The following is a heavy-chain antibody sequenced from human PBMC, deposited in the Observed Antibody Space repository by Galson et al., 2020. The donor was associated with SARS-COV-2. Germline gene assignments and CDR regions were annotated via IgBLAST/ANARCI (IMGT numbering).Heavy chain of an antibody. D-gene: IGHD6-13*01. V-gene: IGHV3-30*18. Sequence: GESLKISCAASGFTFSSYGMHWVRQAPGKGLEWVAVISYDGSNKYYADSVKGRFTISRDNSKNTLYLQMNSLRAEDTAVYYCAKSPFGYSSSWYAFDYWCQGTLFTVSS. CDR1: GFTFSSYG. CDR3: AKSPFGYSSSWYAFDY. CDR2: ISYDGSNK. J-gene: IGHJ4*02.